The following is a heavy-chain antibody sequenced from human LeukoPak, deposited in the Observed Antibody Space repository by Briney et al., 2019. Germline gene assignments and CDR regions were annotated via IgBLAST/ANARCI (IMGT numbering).Heavy chain of an antibody. CDR2: IFSSVST. CDR3: ARDQLGDGYKTDAFDI. V-gene: IGHV4-61*02. Sequence: SQTLSLTCSVSGGSISSGSYYWSWIRQPAGKGLEWIGRIFSSVSTNYNPTLKSRVTISVDTSKNQFSLKLSSVTAADTAVYYCARDQLGDGYKTDAFDIWGQGTMVTVSS. D-gene: IGHD5-24*01. J-gene: IGHJ3*02. CDR1: GGSISSGSYY.